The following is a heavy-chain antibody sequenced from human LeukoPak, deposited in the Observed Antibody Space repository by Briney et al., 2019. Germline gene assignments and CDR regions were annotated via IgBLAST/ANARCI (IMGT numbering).Heavy chain of an antibody. D-gene: IGHD3-22*01. CDR3: ARGVTLIVVVIHDWYFDL. V-gene: IGHV4-39*01. Sequence: SETLSLTCTVSGGSISSSTYYWGWIRQPPGKGLEWIGSIYYSGSTSYNPSLKSRVTISVDTSKNQFSLKLSSVTAADTAVYYCARGVTLIVVVIHDWYFDLWGRGTVFTVSS. J-gene: IGHJ2*01. CDR2: IYYSGST. CDR1: GGSISSSTYY.